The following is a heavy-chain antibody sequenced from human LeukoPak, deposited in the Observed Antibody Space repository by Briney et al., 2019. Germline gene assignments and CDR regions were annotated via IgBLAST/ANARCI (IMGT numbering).Heavy chain of an antibody. J-gene: IGHJ4*02. V-gene: IGHV4-59*01. Sequence: SETLSLTCSVSGGSISTYYWSWIRQPPGKGLEWIGYIYSGSTDYNPSLRSRVTISVDTSKNQFSLKLSSVTAADTAIYYCARGFEYNYRYTFGYWGQGILVTVSS. CDR3: ARGFEYNYRYTFGY. CDR1: GGSISTYY. D-gene: IGHD5-18*01. CDR2: IYSGST.